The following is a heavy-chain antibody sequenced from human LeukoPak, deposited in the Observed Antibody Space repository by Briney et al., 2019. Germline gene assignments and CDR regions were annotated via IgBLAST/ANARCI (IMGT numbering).Heavy chain of an antibody. J-gene: IGHJ4*02. CDR3: ARALYYYDSSGYYFDY. Sequence: GSSVKVSCKASGGTFSSYTISWVRQAPGQGLEWMGRIIPIPGIANYAQKFQGRVTITADKSTSTAYMELSSLRSEDTAVYYCARALYYYDSSGYYFDYWGQGTLVTVSS. CDR2: IIPIPGIA. V-gene: IGHV1-69*02. D-gene: IGHD3-22*01. CDR1: GGTFSSYT.